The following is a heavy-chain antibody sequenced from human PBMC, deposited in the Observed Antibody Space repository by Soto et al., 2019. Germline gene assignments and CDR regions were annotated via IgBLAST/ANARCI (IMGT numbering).Heavy chain of an antibody. Sequence: ASVKVSCKASGYTFTSYDINWVRQATGQGLEWMGWMNPNSGNTGYAQKFQGRVTMTRDTSISTAYMELSRLRSDDTAVYYCARGGVQLERLYYYYGMDVWGQGTTVTVSS. D-gene: IGHD1-1*01. CDR1: GYTFTSYD. V-gene: IGHV1-8*01. CDR2: MNPNSGNT. CDR3: ARGGVQLERLYYYYGMDV. J-gene: IGHJ6*02.